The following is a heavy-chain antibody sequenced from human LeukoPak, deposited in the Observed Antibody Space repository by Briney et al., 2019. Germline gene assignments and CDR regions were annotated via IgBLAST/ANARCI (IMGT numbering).Heavy chain of an antibody. V-gene: IGHV4-59*01. Sequence: SETLSLTCIVSGGSISSYYWTWIRQPPGKGLEWIGDIFYSGSTNYNPSLKNRVTISLDTSKNHFSLKLSSVTAADTAIYYCARMTGSAWELLIDSWGPGTLVTVSS. J-gene: IGHJ4*02. D-gene: IGHD1-26*01. CDR3: ARMTGSAWELLIDS. CDR2: IFYSGST. CDR1: GGSISSYY.